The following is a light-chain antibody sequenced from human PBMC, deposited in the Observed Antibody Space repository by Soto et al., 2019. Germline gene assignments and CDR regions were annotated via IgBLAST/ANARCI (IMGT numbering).Light chain of an antibody. Sequence: DIQMTQSPSSLSASVGDRVTITCRASQTISSHLNWYQQKPGIAPKLLIYSASSLQSGVTSRFSVRGSGTDFTLTISTLQPEYFANYYCQQYYSTPITVGQGTRLEIK. J-gene: IGKJ5*01. V-gene: IGKV1-39*01. CDR3: QQYYSTPIT. CDR1: QTISSH. CDR2: SAS.